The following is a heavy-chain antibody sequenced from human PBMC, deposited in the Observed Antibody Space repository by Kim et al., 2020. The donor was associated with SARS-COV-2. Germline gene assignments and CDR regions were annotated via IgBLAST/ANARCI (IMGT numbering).Heavy chain of an antibody. V-gene: IGHV4-39*01. D-gene: IGHD2-8*02. Sequence: PTPQSRVTVSAQTSKNQCSLRLTSVTAADTAVYYCARHDPTGRQINYFDYWGQGMLVTVSS. J-gene: IGHJ4*02. CDR3: ARHDPTGRQINYFDY.